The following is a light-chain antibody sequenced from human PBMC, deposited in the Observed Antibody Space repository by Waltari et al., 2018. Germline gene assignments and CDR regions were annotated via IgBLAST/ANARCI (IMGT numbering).Light chain of an antibody. V-gene: IGLV1-40*01. Sequence: QSVLTQPPSVSGAPGQRVTISCTGSSSNIGAGYDVHWYQQLPGTAPKLLIYGNVKRPPGVPDRFSGSKSGTSASLAITGLQAEDEADYYCQSYDSSLSGWVFGGGTKLTVL. CDR3: QSYDSSLSGWV. CDR2: GNV. J-gene: IGLJ3*02. CDR1: SSNIGAGYD.